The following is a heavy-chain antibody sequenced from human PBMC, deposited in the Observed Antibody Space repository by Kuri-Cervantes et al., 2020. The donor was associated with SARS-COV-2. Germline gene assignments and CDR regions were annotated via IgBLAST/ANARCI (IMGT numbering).Heavy chain of an antibody. CDR2: ISSSSSYI. CDR3: ARDSALVVMAI. V-gene: IGHV3-21*01. CDR1: GFTFSSYS. Sequence: TCAASGFTFSSYSMNWVRQAPGKGLEWVSSISSSSSYIYYADSVKGRLAISRDNAKNPLYLQMNSLRAEDTAVYYCARDSALVVMAIWGQGTMVTVSS. D-gene: IGHD3-22*01. J-gene: IGHJ3*02.